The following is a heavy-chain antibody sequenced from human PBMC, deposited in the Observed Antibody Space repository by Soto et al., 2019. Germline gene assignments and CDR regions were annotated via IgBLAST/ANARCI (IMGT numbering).Heavy chain of an antibody. CDR1: GFTFSTYG. V-gene: IGHV3-33*01. Sequence: ESGGGVVQPGRSLRLSCAASGFTFSTYGMHWVRQAPGKGLEWVAVIWYDGTSKFYADFVKGRFTISRDNSNNTLYLQLNSLRPDDTAVYDCARTPLTSDACDIWGQGTRVTVSS. D-gene: IGHD3-16*01. CDR3: ARTPLTSDACDI. J-gene: IGHJ3*02. CDR2: IWYDGTSK.